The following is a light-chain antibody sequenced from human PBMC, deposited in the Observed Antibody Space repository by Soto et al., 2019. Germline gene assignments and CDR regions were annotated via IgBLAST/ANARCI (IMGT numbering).Light chain of an antibody. V-gene: IGLV2-11*01. CDR1: SSDVGGYNY. CDR2: DIT. J-gene: IGLJ3*02. CDR3: CSYAGRYSWV. Sequence: QSALTQPRSVSGSPGQSVTISCTGTSSDVGGYNYVSWYQQHPGIAPQLIIYDITKRPSGVPDRFSGSKSGNTASLTISGLQAEDAADYYCCSYAGRYSWVFGGGTKLTVL.